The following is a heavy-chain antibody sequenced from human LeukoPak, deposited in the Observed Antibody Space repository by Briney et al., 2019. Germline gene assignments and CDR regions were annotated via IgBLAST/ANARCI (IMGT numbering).Heavy chain of an antibody. D-gene: IGHD4-23*01. CDR1: GGSISSGGYY. Sequence: SETLSLTCTVSGGSISSGGYYWSWIRQHPGKGLEWIGFIFYSGSTYYNPSLKSRVTMSVDTSKNQFSLKLSSVTAADTAVYYCARDRRGGNFFDYWGQETLVSVSS. V-gene: IGHV4-31*03. J-gene: IGHJ4*02. CDR2: IFYSGST. CDR3: ARDRRGGNFFDY.